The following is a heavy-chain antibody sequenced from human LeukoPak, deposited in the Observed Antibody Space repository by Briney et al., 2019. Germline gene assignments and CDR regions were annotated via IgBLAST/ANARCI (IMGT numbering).Heavy chain of an antibody. D-gene: IGHD3-10*01. J-gene: IGHJ4*02. Sequence: PGGSLTLSCAASGFTFSSYAMHWVRQAPGKGLEWVAVISYDGSNKYYADSVKGRFTISRDNSKNTLYLQMNSLRAEDTAVYYCARVWSLLWFGELLRDDYWGQGTLVTVSS. CDR2: ISYDGSNK. CDR1: GFTFSSYA. V-gene: IGHV3-30-3*01. CDR3: ARVWSLLWFGELLRDDY.